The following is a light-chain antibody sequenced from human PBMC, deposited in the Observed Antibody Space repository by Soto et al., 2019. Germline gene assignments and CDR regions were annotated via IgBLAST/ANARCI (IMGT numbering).Light chain of an antibody. CDR2: GAS. Sequence: EIVMTQSPATLSVSPGERATLSCRAGQSVSSSLAWYQQKPGQGPRLLIYGASTKAAGSPARCSGSGSGTEFTLTISSLQSEDFAMYYCQQYNNWTKTFGRRTKVDIK. CDR1: QSVSSS. CDR3: QQYNNWTKT. J-gene: IGKJ1*01. V-gene: IGKV3-15*01.